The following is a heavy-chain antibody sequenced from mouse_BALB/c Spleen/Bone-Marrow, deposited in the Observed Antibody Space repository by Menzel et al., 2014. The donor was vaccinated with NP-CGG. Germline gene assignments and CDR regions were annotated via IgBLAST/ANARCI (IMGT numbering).Heavy chain of an antibody. CDR2: IYLWDGDT. Sequence: QVQLQQSGAEIVRPASSAKISCTASGYALSVYWMNWVKPRPGQGIEWIGQIYLWDGDTNYNGKFKGRATLTSDKSSNPAYMQLSILTSEDSAVYFCARGGISVDYWGQGTTLTVSS. CDR1: GYALSVYW. J-gene: IGHJ2*01. V-gene: IGHV1-80*01. CDR3: ARGGISVDY.